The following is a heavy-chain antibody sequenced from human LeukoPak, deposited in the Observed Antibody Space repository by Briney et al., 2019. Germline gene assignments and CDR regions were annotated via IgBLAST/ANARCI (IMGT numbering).Heavy chain of an antibody. CDR1: GGSISSNYH. CDR2: IYYSGNT. J-gene: IGHJ3*02. V-gene: IGHV4-39*01. Sequence: PSETLSLTCTVSGGSISSNYHWGWIRQPPGKGLEWIASIYYSGNTYYNPSLKSRDTISVDTSNNQFSLKLSSVTAADTAVYYCARLGIAATGPAMWGQGTMVSVSS. D-gene: IGHD6-13*01. CDR3: ARLGIAATGPAM.